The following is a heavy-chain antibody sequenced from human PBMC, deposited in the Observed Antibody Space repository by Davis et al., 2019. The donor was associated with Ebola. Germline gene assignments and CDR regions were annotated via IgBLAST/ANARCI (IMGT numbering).Heavy chain of an antibody. CDR3: ARDFSDFWSGYPAH. CDR2: ISSSSSYT. D-gene: IGHD3-3*01. V-gene: IGHV3-11*05. Sequence: GESLKISCAASGFTFSDYYMSWIRQAPGKGLEWVSYISSSSSYTNYADSVKGRFTISRDNAKNSLYLQMNTLRAEDTAVYYCARDFSDFWSGYPAHWGQGTLVTVSS. J-gene: IGHJ4*02. CDR1: GFTFSDYY.